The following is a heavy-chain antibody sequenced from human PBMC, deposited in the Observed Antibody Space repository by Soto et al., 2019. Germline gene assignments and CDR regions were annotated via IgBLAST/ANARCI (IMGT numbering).Heavy chain of an antibody. CDR2: IKKDGSQI. V-gene: IGHV3-7*05. D-gene: IGHD6-13*01. J-gene: IGHJ3*02. Sequence: EVQLVESGGGLVQPGGSLRLSCVASGFSFGSSWMTWVRQAPGKGLEWVANIKKDGSQISYLDSVRGRFTISRDNAKNSLYLQMNSLRAEDTALYYCARDVSPGSSSLYLDAFDIWGQGTMATVSS. CDR1: GFSFGSSW. CDR3: ARDVSPGSSSLYLDAFDI.